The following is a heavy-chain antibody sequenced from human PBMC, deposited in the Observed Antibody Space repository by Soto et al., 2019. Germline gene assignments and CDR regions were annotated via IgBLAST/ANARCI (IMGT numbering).Heavy chain of an antibody. J-gene: IGHJ6*02. D-gene: IGHD2-2*01. CDR3: ARNRYQLQVDYYGMDV. CDR1: GFTFSSYS. V-gene: IGHV3-21*01. CDR2: ISSSSSYI. Sequence: GGSLRLSCAASGFTFSSYSMNWVRQAPGKGLEWVSSISSSSSYIYYADSVKGRFTISRDNAKNSLYLQMNSLRAEDTAVYYCARNRYQLQVDYYGMDVWGQGTTVTVSS.